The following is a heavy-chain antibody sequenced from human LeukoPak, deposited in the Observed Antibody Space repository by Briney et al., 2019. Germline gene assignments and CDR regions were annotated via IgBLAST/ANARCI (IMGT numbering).Heavy chain of an antibody. J-gene: IGHJ4*02. V-gene: IGHV3-21*01. CDR1: GFTFSSYS. CDR2: ISSSSSYI. D-gene: IGHD2-15*01. Sequence: GGSLRLSCAASGFTFSSYSMNWVRQAPGKGLEWVSSISSSSSYIYYADSVKGRFTISRDNAKNSLYLQMNSLRAEDTAVYYCARAPRYCSGGSCYSMFDYWGQGTLVTVSS. CDR3: ARAPRYCSGGSCYSMFDY.